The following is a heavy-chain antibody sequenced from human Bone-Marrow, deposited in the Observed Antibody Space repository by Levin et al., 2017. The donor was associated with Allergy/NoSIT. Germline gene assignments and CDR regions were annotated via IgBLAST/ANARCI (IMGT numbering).Heavy chain of an antibody. J-gene: IGHJ4*02. CDR3: ARHSRGGYDSYTIDY. V-gene: IGHV5-51*01. CDR2: VFPGDSDT. D-gene: IGHD5-12*01. Sequence: GESLKISCHGSGYSFTYHWIGWVRQLPGKGLEWMGIVFPGDSDTRYSPSFQGQVTISADKSISTAYLVWNSLKASDTAMYYCARHSRGGYDSYTIDYWGQGTLVTVSS. CDR1: GYSFTYHW.